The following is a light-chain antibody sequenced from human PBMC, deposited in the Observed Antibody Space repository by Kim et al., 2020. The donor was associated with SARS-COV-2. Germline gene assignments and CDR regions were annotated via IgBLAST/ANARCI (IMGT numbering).Light chain of an antibody. CDR1: NIGSKS. Sequence: APGKTGRITCGGNNIGSKSVHWYQMKPGQAPVLVIYYDSDRPSGIPERFSGSNSGNTATLTISRVEAGDEADYYCQVWDSSSDHVVFGGGTQLTVL. V-gene: IGLV3-21*04. CDR2: YDS. J-gene: IGLJ2*01. CDR3: QVWDSSSDHVV.